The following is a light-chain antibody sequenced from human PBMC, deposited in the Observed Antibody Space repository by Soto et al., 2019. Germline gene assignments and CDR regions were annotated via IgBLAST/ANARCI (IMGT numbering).Light chain of an antibody. CDR3: QQYGGSPIT. V-gene: IGKV3-20*01. J-gene: IGKJ5*01. CDR1: QSVSSS. Sequence: DIALTQSPGTLSLSPGERATLSCRASQSVSSSLAWYQQKTGQAPRLLISGASSRATGIPDRFSGSGSETDFTLTISRLEPEDFALYYCQQYGGSPITFGQGTRLEIK. CDR2: GAS.